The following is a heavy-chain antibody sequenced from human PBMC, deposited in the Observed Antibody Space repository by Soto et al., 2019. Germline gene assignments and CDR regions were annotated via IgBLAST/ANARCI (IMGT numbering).Heavy chain of an antibody. J-gene: IGHJ4*02. CDR2: IYYSGST. CDR1: GCSISSYY. D-gene: IGHD2-15*01. Sequence: SETLSLTCTFSGCSISSYYWSWIRQPPGKGLEWIGYIYYSGSTNYNPSLKSRVTISVDTSKNQFSLKLSSVTAADTAVYYCASRGRTATYFDYWGQGTLVTVSS. CDR3: ASRGRTATYFDY. V-gene: IGHV4-59*01.